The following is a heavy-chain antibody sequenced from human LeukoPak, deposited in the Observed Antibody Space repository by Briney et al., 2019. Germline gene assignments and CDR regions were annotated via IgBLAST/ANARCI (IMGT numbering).Heavy chain of an antibody. Sequence: SETLSLTCAVSGDSIGIRGYSLSWIRQPPGRGLEWIGYIHQSGNTYYNPSLQSRVTISIDTSNNHYSLNLTSVTAADTAVYFCARRVAGAGTSYFDLWGQGTPVTVSS. CDR3: ARRVAGAGTSYFDL. CDR1: GDSIGIRGYS. V-gene: IGHV4-30-2*01. CDR2: IHQSGNT. J-gene: IGHJ4*02. D-gene: IGHD6-13*01.